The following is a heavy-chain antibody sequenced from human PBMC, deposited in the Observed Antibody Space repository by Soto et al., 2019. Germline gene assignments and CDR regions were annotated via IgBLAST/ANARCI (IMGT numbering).Heavy chain of an antibody. V-gene: IGHV3-23*01. J-gene: IGHJ4*02. D-gene: IGHD6-19*01. Sequence: EVQLLESGGGLVQPGGSLRLSCAASGFTFSSYAMSWVRQAPGKGLEWVSAISGSGGSTYYADSVKGRFTISRDNSKNTLYLQMNSLRAEHTAVYYCAKDTRPGGSSGWYDYWGQGTLVTVSS. CDR2: ISGSGGST. CDR3: AKDTRPGGSSGWYDY. CDR1: GFTFSSYA.